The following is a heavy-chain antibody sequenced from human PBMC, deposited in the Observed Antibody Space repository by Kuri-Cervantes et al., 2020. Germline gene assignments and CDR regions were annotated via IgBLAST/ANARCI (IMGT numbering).Heavy chain of an antibody. CDR1: GFTFSSYG. CDR3: ARDRGMTLLWFGGGMDV. CDR2: IWYDGSNK. J-gene: IGHJ6*02. V-gene: IGHV3-33*01. Sequence: GGSLRLSCAASGFTFSSYGMHWVRQAPGKGLEWVAVIWYDGSNKYYADSVKGRFIISRDNSKNTLDLQMNSLRAEDTAVYYCARDRGMTLLWFGGGMDVWGQGTTVTVSS. D-gene: IGHD3-10*01.